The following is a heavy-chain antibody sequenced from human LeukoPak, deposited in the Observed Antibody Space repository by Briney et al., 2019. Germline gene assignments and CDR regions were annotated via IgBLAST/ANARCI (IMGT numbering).Heavy chain of an antibody. D-gene: IGHD3-3*01. CDR2: IYSGGST. J-gene: IGHJ6*02. CDR1: GFTVSSNY. V-gene: IGHV3-66*01. CDR3: ARTARDDFWSGYYCYYYYGMDV. Sequence: GGSLRLSCAASGFTVSSNYMSWVRQAPGKGLEWVSVIYSGGSTYYADSVKGRFTISRDNSKNTLYLQMNSLRAEDTAVYYCARTARDDFWSGYYCYYYYGMDVWGQGTTVTVSS.